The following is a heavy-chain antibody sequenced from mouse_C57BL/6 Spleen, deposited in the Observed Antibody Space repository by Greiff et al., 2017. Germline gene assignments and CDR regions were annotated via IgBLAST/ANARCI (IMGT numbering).Heavy chain of an antibody. V-gene: IGHV2-6*01. J-gene: IGHJ2*01. D-gene: IGHD4-1*01. Sequence: VMLVESGPGLVAPSQSLSITCTVSGFSLTSYGVDWVRQSPGKGLEWLGVIWGVGSTNYNSALKSRLSISKDNSKSQVFLKMNSLQTDDTAMYYCARRTGTNYFDYRGQGTTLTVSS. CDR2: IWGVGST. CDR1: GFSLTSYG. CDR3: ARRTGTNYFDY.